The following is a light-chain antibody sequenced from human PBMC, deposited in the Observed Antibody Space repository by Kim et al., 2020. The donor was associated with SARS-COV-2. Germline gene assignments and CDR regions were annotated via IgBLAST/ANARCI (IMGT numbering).Light chain of an antibody. CDR2: GAS. CDR3: QHYAGSSWT. V-gene: IGKV3-20*01. Sequence: PGERATLSCWASHTITNNYLAGYQQKPGQAPRLLIFGASSRASGIPDRFTGSGSGSGFTLTISRLEPDDSAVYFCQHYAGSSWTFGQGTKVDIK. CDR1: HTITNNY. J-gene: IGKJ1*01.